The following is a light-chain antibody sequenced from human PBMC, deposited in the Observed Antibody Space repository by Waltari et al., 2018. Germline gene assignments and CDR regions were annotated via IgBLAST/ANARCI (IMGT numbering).Light chain of an antibody. CDR2: DVS. J-gene: IGLJ1*01. CDR1: SSDVGRYNY. CDR3: CSYAGSYTYV. Sequence: SALTQPRSVSGSPGQSVTLSCTGTSSDVGRYNYVSWDQQPTGKAPKLMIYDVSKRPSGVPDRFSGSKSGNTASLTISGLQAEDEADYYCCSYAGSYTYVFGTGTKVTVL. V-gene: IGLV2-11*01.